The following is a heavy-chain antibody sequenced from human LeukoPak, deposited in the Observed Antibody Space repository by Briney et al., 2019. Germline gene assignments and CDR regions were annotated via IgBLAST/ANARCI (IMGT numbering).Heavy chain of an antibody. Sequence: PGGSLRFSCAASGFTFSSYAMHWVRQAPGKGLEWVAVISYDGSNKYYADSVKGRFTISRDNSKNTLYLQMNSLRAEDTAVYYCARDKSITMIVVEWMDYWGQGTLVTVSS. CDR2: ISYDGSNK. D-gene: IGHD3-22*01. J-gene: IGHJ4*02. CDR3: ARDKSITMIVVEWMDY. CDR1: GFTFSSYA. V-gene: IGHV3-30*04.